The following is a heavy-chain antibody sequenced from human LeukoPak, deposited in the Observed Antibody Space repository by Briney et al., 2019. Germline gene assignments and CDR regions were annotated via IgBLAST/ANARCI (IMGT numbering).Heavy chain of an antibody. J-gene: IGHJ4*02. CDR3: ARDHRFIPALMDY. V-gene: IGHV3-7*01. Sequence: GGSLRLSCAASGFTFRNYCMSWVRQAPGQGLEWVANIKQDGSERYYVDSVKGRFTISRDNANNSLDLQMDSLRAEDTAVYYCARDHRFIPALMDYWGQGNLVAVSS. CDR2: IKQDGSER. CDR1: GFTFRNYC. D-gene: IGHD6-6*01.